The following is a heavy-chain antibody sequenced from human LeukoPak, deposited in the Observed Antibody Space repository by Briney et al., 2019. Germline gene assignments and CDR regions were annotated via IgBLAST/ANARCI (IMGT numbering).Heavy chain of an antibody. Sequence: GASVKVSCKAYGNTFASYYMHWVRQAPGQGLEWMGIINPSGGSTSYAQKFQGRVTMTRDMSTSTVYMELSILRSEDTAVYYCAREVAGGYGDYHAFDIWGQGTMVTVSS. V-gene: IGHV1-46*01. J-gene: IGHJ3*02. CDR3: AREVAGGYGDYHAFDI. CDR2: INPSGGST. CDR1: GNTFASYY. D-gene: IGHD4-17*01.